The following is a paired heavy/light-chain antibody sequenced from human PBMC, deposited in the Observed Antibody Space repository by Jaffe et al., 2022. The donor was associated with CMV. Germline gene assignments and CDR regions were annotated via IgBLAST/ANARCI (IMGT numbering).Light chain of an antibody. V-gene: IGKV1-6*01. CDR3: LQDYNYPRT. Sequence: AIQMTQSPSSLSASVGDRITITCRASQGIRNDLGWYQQKPGKAPKLLIYAASSLQSGVPSRFSGSGSGTDFTLTISSLQPEDFATYYCLQDYNYPRTFGQGTRVEI. J-gene: IGKJ1*01. CDR1: QGIRND. CDR2: AAS.
Heavy chain of an antibody. Sequence: EVQLVESGGGLVQPGGSLRLSCAASGFTFSSYEMNWVRQAPGKGLEWVSYISSSGSTINYADSVKGRFTISRDNAKNSLYLQMNSLRAEDTAVYYCARDQHYNDDAFDIWGQGTMVTVSS. CDR3: ARDQHYNDDAFDI. J-gene: IGHJ3*02. V-gene: IGHV3-48*03. CDR1: GFTFSSYE. D-gene: IGHD4-4*01. CDR2: ISSSGSTI.